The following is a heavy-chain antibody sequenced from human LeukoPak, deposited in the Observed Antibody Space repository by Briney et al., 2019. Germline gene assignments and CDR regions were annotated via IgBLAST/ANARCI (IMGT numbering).Heavy chain of an antibody. CDR2: MNPNSGNT. CDR3: ARGQLGYCSSTSCYRGWSDP. CDR1: GYTFTSYD. J-gene: IGHJ5*02. V-gene: IGHV1-8*03. Sequence: ASVKVSCKASGYTFTSYDINWVRQATGQGLEWMGWMNPNSGNTGYAQKFQGRVTITRNTSISTAYMELSSLRSEDTAVYYCARGQLGYCSSTSCYRGWSDPWGQGTLVTVSS. D-gene: IGHD2-2*01.